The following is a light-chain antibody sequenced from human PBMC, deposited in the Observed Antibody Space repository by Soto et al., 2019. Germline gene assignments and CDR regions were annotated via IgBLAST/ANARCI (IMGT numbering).Light chain of an antibody. V-gene: IGKV1-39*01. CDR2: AAS. CDR3: QQSYSTPFLYT. Sequence: DIQMTQSPSSLSASVGDRVTITCRASQSITSYLNWYQQKPGKAPKLLIYAASRLQSGVPSRFSGSGSETDFTLTISSLQPEDVATYDGQQSYSTPFLYTFGQGTKLEIK. J-gene: IGKJ2*01. CDR1: QSITSY.